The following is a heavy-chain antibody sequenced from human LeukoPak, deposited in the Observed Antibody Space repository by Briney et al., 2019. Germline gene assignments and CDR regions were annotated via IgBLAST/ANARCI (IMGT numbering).Heavy chain of an antibody. CDR1: GFTFSSYW. CDR2: IKQDGSEK. Sequence: GGSLRLSCAASGFTFSSYWMSWVRQAPGKGLEWVANIKQDGSEKYYVDSVKGRFTISRDNAKNSLYLQMNSLRAEDTAVYYCARGSDFWSGYYAIFDYWGQGTLVTVSS. V-gene: IGHV3-7*01. D-gene: IGHD3-3*01. CDR3: ARGSDFWSGYYAIFDY. J-gene: IGHJ4*02.